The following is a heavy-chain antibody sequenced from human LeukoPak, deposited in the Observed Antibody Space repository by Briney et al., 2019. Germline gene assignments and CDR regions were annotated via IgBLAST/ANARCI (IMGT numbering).Heavy chain of an antibody. V-gene: IGHV1-18*01. CDR3: ARLAQYHLLEASDI. Sequence: ASVKVSCKASGYTFNEFGISWVRQAPGQGLEWMGLISAYDGGTRYAQSLQGRLSMTTETSTTTAYMELRSLRSDDTAVYYCARLAQYHLLEASDIWGQGTMVTVSS. CDR1: GYTFNEFG. J-gene: IGHJ3*02. D-gene: IGHD2-2*01. CDR2: ISAYDGGT.